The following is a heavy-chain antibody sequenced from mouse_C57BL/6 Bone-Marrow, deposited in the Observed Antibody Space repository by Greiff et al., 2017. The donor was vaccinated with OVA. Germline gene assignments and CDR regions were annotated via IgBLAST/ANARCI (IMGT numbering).Heavy chain of an antibody. CDR3: AREGFYYDYDEAMDY. D-gene: IGHD2-4*01. V-gene: IGHV3-6*01. CDR1: GYSITSGYY. CDR2: ISYDGSN. Sequence: EVKLQESGPGLVKPSQSLSLTCSVTGYSITSGYYWNWIRQFPGNKLEWMGYISYDGSNNYNPSLKNRISITRDTSKNQFFLKLNSVTTEDTATYYCAREGFYYDYDEAMDYWGQGTSVTVSS. J-gene: IGHJ4*01.